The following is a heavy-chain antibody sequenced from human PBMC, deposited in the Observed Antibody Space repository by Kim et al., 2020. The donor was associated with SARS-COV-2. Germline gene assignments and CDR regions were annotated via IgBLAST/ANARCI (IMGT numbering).Heavy chain of an antibody. CDR2: IYYSGST. CDR3: ARLPIMYYYYYGMDV. Sequence: SETLSLTCTVSGGSISSYYWSWIRQPPGKGLEWIGYIYYSGSTNYNPSLKSRVTISVDTAKNQFSLKLSSVTAADTAVYYCARLPIMYYYYYGMDVWGQGTTVTVSS. V-gene: IGHV4-59*08. CDR1: GGSISSYY. J-gene: IGHJ6*02. D-gene: IGHD2-8*01.